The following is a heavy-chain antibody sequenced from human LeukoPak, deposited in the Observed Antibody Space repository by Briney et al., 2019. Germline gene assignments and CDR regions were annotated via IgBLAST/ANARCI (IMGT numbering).Heavy chain of an antibody. J-gene: IGHJ4*02. CDR3: AKVFRRDDYYFDY. CDR1: GYSLTELS. D-gene: IGHD5-24*01. Sequence: ASVKVSCKVSGYSLTELSMYWVRQAPAKGLEWMGSFDHEDGETIYAQKFQGRVTMTEDTSTDTAYMELSSLRSEDTAVYYCAKVFRRDDYYFDYWGQGTLVTVSS. V-gene: IGHV1-24*01. CDR2: FDHEDGET.